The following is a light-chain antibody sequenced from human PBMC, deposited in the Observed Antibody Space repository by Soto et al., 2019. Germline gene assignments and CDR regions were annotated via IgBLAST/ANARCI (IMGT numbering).Light chain of an antibody. J-gene: IGKJ1*01. CDR3: QQYNNWLRT. CDR2: SAS. Sequence: EIVMMQSPATLSVSTGERATLSCRASQSVSSSLAWYQQKAGQAPRLLIYSASTRATGVPARFSGSGSGTDFTLTISILQPEDSAVYYCQQYNNWLRTFGQGTKVDIK. V-gene: IGKV3-15*01. CDR1: QSVSSS.